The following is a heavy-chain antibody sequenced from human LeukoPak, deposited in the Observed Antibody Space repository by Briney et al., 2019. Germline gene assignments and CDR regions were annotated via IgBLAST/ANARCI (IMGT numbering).Heavy chain of an antibody. CDR2: ISGSGGST. D-gene: IGHD3-10*01. V-gene: IGHV3-23*01. Sequence: GGSLRLSCAASGFTFSSYAMSWVRQAPGKGLEWVSAISGSGGSTNYADSVKGRFTISRDNSKNTLYLQMNSLRAEDTAVYYCAKGGLSYYGSGSSYGMDVWGQGTTVTVSS. CDR1: GFTFSSYA. CDR3: AKGGLSYYGSGSSYGMDV. J-gene: IGHJ6*02.